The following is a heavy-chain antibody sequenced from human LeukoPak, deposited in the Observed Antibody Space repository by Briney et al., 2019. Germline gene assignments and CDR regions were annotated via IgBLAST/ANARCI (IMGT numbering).Heavy chain of an antibody. J-gene: IGHJ4*02. CDR1: GGSISSGGYY. CDR2: IYNSGST. Sequence: TLSLTCTVSGGSISSGGYYWSWIRQHPGKGLEWIGYIYNSGSTYYNPSLKSRVIISVDTSKNQFSLKLSSVTAADTAVYYCARGRGDYYDSSGGYYFDYWGQGTLVTVSS. D-gene: IGHD3-22*01. CDR3: ARGRGDYYDSSGGYYFDY. V-gene: IGHV4-31*03.